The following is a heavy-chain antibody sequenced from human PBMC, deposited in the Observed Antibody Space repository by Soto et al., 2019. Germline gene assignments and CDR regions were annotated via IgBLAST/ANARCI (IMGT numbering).Heavy chain of an antibody. J-gene: IGHJ6*02. Sequence: ESGGGVVQPGRSLRLSCAASGFTFSSYGMHWVRQAPGKGLEWVAVIWYDGSNRYYADSVKGRFTISRDNSKNTLYLQMNSLRAEDTAVYYCARDVYYYDSSGYYYYGMDVWGQGTTVTVSS. D-gene: IGHD3-22*01. V-gene: IGHV3-33*01. CDR2: IWYDGSNR. CDR1: GFTFSSYG. CDR3: ARDVYYYDSSGYYYYGMDV.